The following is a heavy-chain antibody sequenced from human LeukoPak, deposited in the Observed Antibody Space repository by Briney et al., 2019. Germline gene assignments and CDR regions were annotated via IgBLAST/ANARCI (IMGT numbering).Heavy chain of an antibody. CDR3: AKPTSGDGSFLIDY. D-gene: IGHD1-26*01. Sequence: PGRSLRLSCAASGFTFSSYGTHWVRQAPGKGLEWVAVIWYDGSYTYYAESVKGRFTISRDNSRNTLYLQMSSLRAEDTAVYYCAKPTSGDGSFLIDYWGQGTLVTVSS. CDR1: GFTFSSYG. J-gene: IGHJ4*02. V-gene: IGHV3-33*06. CDR2: IWYDGSYT.